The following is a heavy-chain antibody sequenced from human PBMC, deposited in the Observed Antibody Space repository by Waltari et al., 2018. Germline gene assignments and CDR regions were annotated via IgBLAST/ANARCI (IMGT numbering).Heavy chain of an antibody. CDR3: ASRYCSISRCYASSWNSFDY. Sequence: EVQLVESGGGLVQPGGSLRLSCAAPGLTFSSSGMIWVRKAPGKGLEWVANINQDGSEKHYVDSVKGRFTISRDNAKNSLYLQMNSLRAEDTAVYYCASRYCSISRCYASSWNSFDYWGQGTLVAVAS. V-gene: IGHV3-7*03. CDR1: GLTFSSSG. D-gene: IGHD2-2*01. CDR2: INQDGSEK. J-gene: IGHJ4*02.